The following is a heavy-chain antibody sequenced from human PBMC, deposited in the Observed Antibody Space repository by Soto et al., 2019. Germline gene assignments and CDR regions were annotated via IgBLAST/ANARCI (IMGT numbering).Heavy chain of an antibody. D-gene: IGHD3-22*01. CDR2: IYYSGST. CDR3: ARLFSSGYWPFDY. J-gene: IGHJ4*02. Sequence: PSETLSLTCTVSSGSISRYYWSWIRQPPGKGLEWIGYIYYSGSTDYNPSLKSRATISVDMSKNQISLKLSSVTAADTAVYYCARLFSSGYWPFDYWGQGPLVTVSS. V-gene: IGHV4-59*08. CDR1: SGSISRYY.